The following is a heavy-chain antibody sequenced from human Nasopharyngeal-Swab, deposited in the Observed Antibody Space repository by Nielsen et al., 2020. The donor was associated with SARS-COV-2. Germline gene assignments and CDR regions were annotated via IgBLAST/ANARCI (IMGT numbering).Heavy chain of an antibody. CDR1: GFTFSSYW. D-gene: IGHD3-22*01. CDR2: INSDGSST. Sequence: GESLKISCAASGFTFSSYWMHWVRQAPGKGLVWVSRINSDGSSTSYADSVKGRFTISRDNAKNTLYLQMNSLRAEDTAVYYCARDYYDSSGYYAGDAFDIWGQGTMVTVSS. V-gene: IGHV3-74*01. CDR3: ARDYYDSSGYYAGDAFDI. J-gene: IGHJ3*02.